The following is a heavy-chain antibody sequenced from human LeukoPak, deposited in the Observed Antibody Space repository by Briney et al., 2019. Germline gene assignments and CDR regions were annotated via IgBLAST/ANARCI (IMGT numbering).Heavy chain of an antibody. D-gene: IGHD3-10*01. CDR3: ARDAYYYGSGLTDY. V-gene: IGHV3-48*02. J-gene: IGHJ4*02. CDR1: GFTFSSYS. CDR2: ISSSSSTI. Sequence: GGSLRLSCAASGFTFSSYSMNRVRQAPGKGLEWVSYISSSSSTIYYADSVKGRFTISRDNAKNSLYLQMNSLRDEDTAVYYCARDAYYYGSGLTDYWGQGTLVTVSS.